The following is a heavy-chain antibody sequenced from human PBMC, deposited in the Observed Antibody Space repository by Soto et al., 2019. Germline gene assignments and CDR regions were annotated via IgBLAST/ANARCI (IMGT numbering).Heavy chain of an antibody. Sequence: EVQLVESGGALVQPGGSLRLSCAASGFTFSTYNMNWVRQAPGKGLEWVSYLTSSGFTKYYADSVKGRFSVSRDNARNSLYLQMHSLRAEDTGVYFCVREWEYYYDYWSQGTLVTVSS. V-gene: IGHV3-48*01. CDR2: LTSSGFTK. CDR1: GFTFSTYN. J-gene: IGHJ4*02. D-gene: IGHD1-26*01. CDR3: VREWEYYYDY.